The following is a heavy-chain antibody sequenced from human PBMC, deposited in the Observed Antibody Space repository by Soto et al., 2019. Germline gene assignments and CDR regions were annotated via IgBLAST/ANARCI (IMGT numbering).Heavy chain of an antibody. J-gene: IGHJ3*02. CDR1: GGTFSSYA. CDR2: IIPIFGTA. V-gene: IGHV1-69*13. CDR3: ARDDSSSWYGGAFDI. Sequence: SVKVSCKASGGTFSSYAISWVRQAPGQGLEWMGGIIPIFGTASYAQKFQGRVTITADESTSTAYMELSSLRSEDTAVYYCARDDSSSWYGGAFDIWGQGTMVTVSS. D-gene: IGHD6-13*01.